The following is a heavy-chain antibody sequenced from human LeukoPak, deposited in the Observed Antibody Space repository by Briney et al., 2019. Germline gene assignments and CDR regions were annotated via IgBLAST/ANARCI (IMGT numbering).Heavy chain of an antibody. J-gene: IGHJ4*02. CDR1: GGSISSGDYY. Sequence: PSETLSLTCTVSGGSISSGDYYWSWIRQPPGKGLEWIGYIYYSGSTYYNPSLKSRVTISVDTSKNQFSLKLSSVTAADTAVYYCARGGDYDFWSGLDYWGQGTLVTVSS. D-gene: IGHD3-3*01. V-gene: IGHV4-30-4*08. CDR3: ARGGDYDFWSGLDY. CDR2: IYYSGST.